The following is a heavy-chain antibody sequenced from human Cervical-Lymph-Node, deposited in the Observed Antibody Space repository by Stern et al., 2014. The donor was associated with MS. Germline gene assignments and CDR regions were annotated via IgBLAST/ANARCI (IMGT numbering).Heavy chain of an antibody. D-gene: IGHD5-24*01. V-gene: IGHV3-11*01. J-gene: IGHJ6*02. CDR2: ISSSGSTI. CDR3: ARDRVEMATTYYYYYYGMDV. CDR1: GFTFSDYY. Sequence: DQLVESGGGLVKPGGSLRLSCAASGFTFSDYYMSWIRQAPGKGLEWVSYISSSGSTIYYADSVKGRFTISRDNAKNSLYLQMNSLRAEDTAVYYCARDRVEMATTYYYYYYGMDVWGQGTTVTVSS.